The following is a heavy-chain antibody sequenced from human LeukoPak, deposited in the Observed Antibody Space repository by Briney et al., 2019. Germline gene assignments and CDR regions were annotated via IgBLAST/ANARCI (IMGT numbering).Heavy chain of an antibody. V-gene: IGHV3-9*01. D-gene: IGHD3-22*01. Sequence: SGGSLRLSCAASGFTFDDYAMHWVRQAPGKGLERVSGISWNSGSIGYADSVKGRFTISRDNAKNSLYLQMNSLRAEDTALYYCAKASYYYDSSGPDYWGQGTLVTVSS. CDR3: AKASYYYDSSGPDY. CDR1: GFTFDDYA. CDR2: ISWNSGSI. J-gene: IGHJ4*02.